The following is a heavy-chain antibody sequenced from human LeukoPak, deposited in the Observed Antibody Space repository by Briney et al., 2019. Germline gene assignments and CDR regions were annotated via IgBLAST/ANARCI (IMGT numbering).Heavy chain of an antibody. CDR2: INPNSGGT. CDR3: ARGGGLITVTTVDY. CDR1: GYTFTGYY. J-gene: IGHJ4*02. Sequence: GASVKVCCKTSGYTFTGYYMHWMRQAPGQGLEWMGRINPNSGGTHYAQKFQGRVTMTRDTSISTAYMELSRLRSDDTAVYYCARGGGLITVTTVDYWGQGTLVTVSS. V-gene: IGHV1-2*06. D-gene: IGHD4-17*01.